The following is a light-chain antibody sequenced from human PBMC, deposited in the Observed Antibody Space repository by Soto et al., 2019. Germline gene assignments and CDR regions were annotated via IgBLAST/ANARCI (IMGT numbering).Light chain of an antibody. J-gene: IGKJ2*01. Sequence: DIQMTQSPSTLSAFVGDRVTITCRASQSISSWLAWFQQKTGKDHKLLIYKASSVEGGVQPRLSGSRSGTEFTLTISSLQTDDLATYYGQHYNSYPYTFGQGPKLESK. CDR2: KAS. V-gene: IGKV1-5*03. CDR3: QHYNSYPYT. CDR1: QSISSW.